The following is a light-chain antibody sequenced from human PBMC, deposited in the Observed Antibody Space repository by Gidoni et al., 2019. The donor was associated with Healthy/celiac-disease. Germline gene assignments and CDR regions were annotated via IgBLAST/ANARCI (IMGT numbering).Light chain of an antibody. CDR1: QSVSSN. V-gene: IGKV3-15*01. CDR2: GSS. J-gene: IGKJ1*01. Sequence: EIVMTQSPATLSVSPGERATLSCRASQSVSSNLAWYQQKPGQAPNLLIYGSSTRATGVPARFSGSGSGTEFTLTISSLQSEDFAVYYCQLYNNWPPWTFGQGTKVEIK. CDR3: QLYNNWPPWT.